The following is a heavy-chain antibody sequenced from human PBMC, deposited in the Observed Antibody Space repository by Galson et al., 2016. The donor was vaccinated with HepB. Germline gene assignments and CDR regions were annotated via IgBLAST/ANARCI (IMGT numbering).Heavy chain of an antibody. V-gene: IGHV3-30*07. CDR1: GFTFSTYA. D-gene: IGHD3-22*01. CDR2: ISNDGNIK. Sequence: SLRLSCAGSGFTFSTYAMHWVRQAPGKGPQWVTVISNDGNIKTYADSVKGRFTISRDNSKNTLYLHLNSLRAEDTAVYYCAKDRIGYYKPFDYWGQGTLVTVSS. J-gene: IGHJ4*02. CDR3: AKDRIGYYKPFDY.